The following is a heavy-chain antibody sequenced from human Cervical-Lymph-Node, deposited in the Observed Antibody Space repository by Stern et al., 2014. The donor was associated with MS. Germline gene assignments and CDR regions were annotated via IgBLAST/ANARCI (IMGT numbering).Heavy chain of an antibody. D-gene: IGHD6-19*01. CDR2: IIPIFGTA. V-gene: IGHV1-69*01. CDR1: GGTFSSYA. J-gene: IGHJ6*02. Sequence: VQLVESAAEVKKPGSPVKVSCKASGGTFSSYAISWVRQAPGQGLEWMGGIIPIFGTANYAQKFQGRVTITADESTSTAYMELSSLRSEDTAVYYCARCLVAGLYYYYGMDVWGQGTTVTVSS. CDR3: ARCLVAGLYYYYGMDV.